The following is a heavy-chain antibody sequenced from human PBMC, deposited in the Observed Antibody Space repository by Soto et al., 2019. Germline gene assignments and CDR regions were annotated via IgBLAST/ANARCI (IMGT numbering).Heavy chain of an antibody. V-gene: IGHV3-21*01. Sequence: LRLSFAASGFTFSSYSMNWVRQAPGKGLEWVSSISSSSSYIYYADSVKGRFTISRDNAKNSLYLQMNSLRAEDTAVYYCARAVYSANADIDYWGQGTLVTVSS. CDR3: ARAVYSANADIDY. D-gene: IGHD2-15*01. CDR1: GFTFSSYS. J-gene: IGHJ4*02. CDR2: ISSSSSYI.